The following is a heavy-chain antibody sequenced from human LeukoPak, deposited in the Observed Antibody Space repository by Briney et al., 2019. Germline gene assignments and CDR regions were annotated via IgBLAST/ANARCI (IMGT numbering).Heavy chain of an antibody. J-gene: IGHJ4*02. CDR2: IYYSGST. CDR3: ARAIPDSSGYQIDY. CDR1: GGSISSGDYY. D-gene: IGHD3-22*01. V-gene: IGHV4-30-4*08. Sequence: SQTLSLTCTVSGGSISSGDYYWSWIRQPPGKGLEWIGYIYYSGSTYYNPSLKSRVTISVDTSKNQFSLKLSSVTAADTAVYYCARAIPDSSGYQIDYWGQGTLVNVSS.